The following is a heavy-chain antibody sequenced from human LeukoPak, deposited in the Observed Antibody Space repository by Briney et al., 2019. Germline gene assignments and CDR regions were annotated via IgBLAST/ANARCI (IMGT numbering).Heavy chain of an antibody. CDR3: ARGDGYNTDLDY. Sequence: PGGSLRLSCAASGFTFSSYEMNWVHQAPGKGLEWVSYISSSGSTIYYADSVKGRFTISRDNAKNSLYLQMNSLRAEDTAVYYCARGDGYNTDLDYWGQGTLVTVSS. CDR1: GFTFSSYE. V-gene: IGHV3-48*03. J-gene: IGHJ4*02. CDR2: ISSSGSTI. D-gene: IGHD5-24*01.